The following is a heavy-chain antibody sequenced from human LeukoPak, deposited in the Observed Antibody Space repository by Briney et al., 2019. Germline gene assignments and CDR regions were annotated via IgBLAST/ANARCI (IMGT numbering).Heavy chain of an antibody. CDR3: AKDGLTGYYAAWFDA. V-gene: IGHV3-23*01. D-gene: IGHD3-9*01. CDR1: GFTFSSYG. Sequence: GGSLRLSCAASGFTFSSYGMSWVRQAPGKGLEWVSAISGSGGSTYYADSVKGRFTISRDSSMNTLYLQMDSLRAEDTAVYYCAKDGLTGYYAAWFDAWGQGTLVTVSP. CDR2: ISGSGGST. J-gene: IGHJ5*02.